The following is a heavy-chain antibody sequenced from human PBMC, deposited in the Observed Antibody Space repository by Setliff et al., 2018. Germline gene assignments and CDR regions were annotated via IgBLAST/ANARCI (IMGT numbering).Heavy chain of an antibody. D-gene: IGHD6-13*01. Sequence: SETLSLTCAVSGGSISSGDYSWSWIRQPPGKGLEWIGSIYYSGSTNYNPPLKSRVTISVDTSKNQFSLKLSPVTAADTAVYYCARDVEQKLAAGGTVSNYWGQGTLVTVSS. CDR1: GGSISSGDYS. V-gene: IGHV4-61*08. J-gene: IGHJ4*02. CDR3: ARDVEQKLAAGGTVSNY. CDR2: IYYSGST.